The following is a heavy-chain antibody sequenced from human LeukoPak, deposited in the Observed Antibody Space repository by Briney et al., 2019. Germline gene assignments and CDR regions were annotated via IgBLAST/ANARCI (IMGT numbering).Heavy chain of an antibody. V-gene: IGHV3-7*01. CDR2: IKQDGNEK. Sequence: GGSLRLSCAASGFTFSSYWMSWVRQAPGKGLEWVANIKQDGNEKHYVDSVKGRFTISRDNAKNSLYLQMNSLRAEDTAVYYCASMDYDFWSGYYFDYWGQGTLVTVSS. D-gene: IGHD3-3*01. CDR3: ASMDYDFWSGYYFDY. CDR1: GFTFSSYW. J-gene: IGHJ4*02.